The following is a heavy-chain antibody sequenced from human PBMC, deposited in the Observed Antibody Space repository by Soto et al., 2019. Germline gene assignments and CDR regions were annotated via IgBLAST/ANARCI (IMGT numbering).Heavy chain of an antibody. CDR2: ISWNAAGI. V-gene: IGHV3-9*01. D-gene: IGHD3-3*01. Sequence: EVQLVESGGGLVQPGRSLRLSCAASGFTFDYYAMHWVRQAPGKGLEWVSGISWNAAGIGYADSVKGRFTVSRDNAKNSRYLQVYSLRVEDTAFYYCSKATRVTIYGFWSGSESGYYFEYWGQGILVSVSS. J-gene: IGHJ4*02. CDR1: GFTFDYYA. CDR3: SKATRVTIYGFWSGSESGYYFEY.